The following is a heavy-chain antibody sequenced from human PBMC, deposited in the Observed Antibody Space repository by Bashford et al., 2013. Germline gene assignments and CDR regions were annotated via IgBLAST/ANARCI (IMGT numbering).Heavy chain of an antibody. Sequence: ASVKVSCKASGYTFSDYYLHWVRQAPGQGLEWMGWISAYNGNTNYAQKLQGRVTMTTDTSTSTAYMDLSSLRSEDTAVYYCARHYCSSTSCSSGSSWFDPWGQGTLVTVSS. CDR1: GYTFSDYY. J-gene: IGHJ5*02. CDR3: ARHYCSSTSCSSGSSWFDP. D-gene: IGHD2-2*01. V-gene: IGHV1-18*04. CDR2: ISAYNGNT.